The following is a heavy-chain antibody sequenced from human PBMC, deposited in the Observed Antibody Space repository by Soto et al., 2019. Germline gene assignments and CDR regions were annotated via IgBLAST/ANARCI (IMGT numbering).Heavy chain of an antibody. CDR2: INHSGST. J-gene: IGHJ6*02. V-gene: IGHV4-34*01. CDR1: GGSFSGYY. D-gene: IGHD3-10*01. CDR3: ARGVFGRRMYYYGSGSSYYYYGMDV. Sequence: KPSETLSLTCAVYGGSFSGYYWSWIRQPPGKGLEWIGEINHSGSTNYNPSLKSRVTISVDTSKNQFSLKLSSVTAADTAVYYCARGVFGRRMYYYGSGSSYYYYGMDVWGQGTTVTVSS.